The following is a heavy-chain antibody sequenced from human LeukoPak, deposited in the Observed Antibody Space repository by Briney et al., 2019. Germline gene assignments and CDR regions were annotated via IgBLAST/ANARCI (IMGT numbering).Heavy chain of an antibody. V-gene: IGHV3-30-3*01. CDR2: IPYDGSNK. Sequence: GGSLRLSCAASGFTFSSYAMHWVRQAPGKGLEWVAVIPYDGSNKYYADSVKGRFTISRDNSKNTLYLQMNSLRAEDTAVYYCARAYWDPWGQGTLVTVSS. CDR1: GFTFSSYA. D-gene: IGHD1-26*01. J-gene: IGHJ4*02. CDR3: ARAYWDP.